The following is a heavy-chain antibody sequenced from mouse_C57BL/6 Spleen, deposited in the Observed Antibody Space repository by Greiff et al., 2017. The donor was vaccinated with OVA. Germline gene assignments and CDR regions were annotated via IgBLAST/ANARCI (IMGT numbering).Heavy chain of an antibody. D-gene: IGHD2-2*01. J-gene: IGHJ4*01. CDR3: ARSAVRDYAMDY. V-gene: IGHV1-69*01. Sequence: QVQLKQPGAELVMPGASVKLSCKASGYTFTSYWMHWVKQRPGQGLEWIGEIDPSDSYTNYNQKFKGKSTLTVDKSSSTAYMQLSSLTSEDSAVYYCARSAVRDYAMDYWGQGTSVTVSS. CDR1: GYTFTSYW. CDR2: IDPSDSYT.